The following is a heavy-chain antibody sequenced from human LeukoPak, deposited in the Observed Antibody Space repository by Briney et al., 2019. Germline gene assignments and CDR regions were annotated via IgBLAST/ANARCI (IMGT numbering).Heavy chain of an antibody. J-gene: IGHJ4*02. CDR2: IRYDGSNK. V-gene: IGHV3-30*02. CDR3: AKDYFLRIAAAGPGY. D-gene: IGHD6-13*01. Sequence: PGGSLRLSCAASGFTFSSYGMHWVRQAPGKGLEWVAFIRYDGSNKYYADSVKGRFTISRDNSKNTLYLQMNSLRAEDTAVYYCAKDYFLRIAAAGPGYWGQGTLVTVSS. CDR1: GFTFSSYG.